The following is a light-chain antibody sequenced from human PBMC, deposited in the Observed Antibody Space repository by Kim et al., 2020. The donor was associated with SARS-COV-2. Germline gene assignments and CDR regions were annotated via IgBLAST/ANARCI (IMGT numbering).Light chain of an antibody. V-gene: IGLV3-1*01. CDR3: QAWDSSTVV. CDR1: KLGDKY. Sequence: SYELTQPPSVSVSPGQTASITCSGDKLGDKYACWYQQKPGQSPVLVIYQDSRRPSGIPELFSGSNSGNTATLTISGTQPMDEADYYCQAWDSSTVVFGGGTQLTVL. J-gene: IGLJ2*01. CDR2: QDS.